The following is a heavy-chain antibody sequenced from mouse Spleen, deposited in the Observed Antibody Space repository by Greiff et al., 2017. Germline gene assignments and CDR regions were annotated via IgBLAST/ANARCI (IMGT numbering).Heavy chain of an antibody. V-gene: IGHV2-2*01. J-gene: IGHJ4*01. Sequence: QVQLKQSGPGLVQPSQSLSITCTVSGFSLTSYGVHWVRQSPGKGLEWLGVIWSGGSTDYNAAFISRLSISKDNSKSQVFFKMNSLQADDTAIYYCARNLDDGYYGGYAMDYWGQGTSVTVSS. CDR3: ARNLDDGYYGGYAMDY. D-gene: IGHD2-3*01. CDR1: GFSLTSYG. CDR2: IWSGGST.